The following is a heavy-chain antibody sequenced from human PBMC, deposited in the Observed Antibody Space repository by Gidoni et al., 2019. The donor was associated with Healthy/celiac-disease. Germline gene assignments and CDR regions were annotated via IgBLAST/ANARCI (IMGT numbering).Heavy chain of an antibody. CDR2: ISGSGGTA. Sequence: EVHLLESGGDLVQLGGSLRLSCVASGFTFSSQAMTGVRQAPGKGLQWVSVISGSGGTAYYADSVKGWFTISRDNSKNTLYLQMNSLRAEDTAVYYCAKTPVAANVSDYWGQGTLVTVSS. CDR3: AKTPVAANVSDY. CDR1: GFTFSSQA. V-gene: IGHV3-23*01. D-gene: IGHD6-19*01. J-gene: IGHJ4*02.